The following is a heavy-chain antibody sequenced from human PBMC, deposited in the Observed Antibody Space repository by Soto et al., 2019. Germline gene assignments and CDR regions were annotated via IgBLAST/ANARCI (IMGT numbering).Heavy chain of an antibody. CDR1: GGSISSGDYY. J-gene: IGHJ5*02. V-gene: IGHV4-4*02. Sequence: SEPLSLTCTVSGGSISSGDYYWSWVRQPPGKGLEWIGEIYHSGSTNYNPSLKSRVTISVDKSKNQFSLKLSSVTAADTAVYYCARVTALGYCSGGSCYSGGWFDPWGQGTLVTVSS. D-gene: IGHD2-15*01. CDR3: ARVTALGYCSGGSCYSGGWFDP. CDR2: IYHSGST.